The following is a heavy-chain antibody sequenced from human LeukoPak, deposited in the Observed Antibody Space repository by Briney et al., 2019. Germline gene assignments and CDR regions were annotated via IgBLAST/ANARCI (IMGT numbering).Heavy chain of an antibody. CDR1: GFTFSSYS. V-gene: IGHV3-48*02. CDR2: ISSSSSII. J-gene: IGHJ4*02. Sequence: PGRSLRLSCAASGFTFSSYSMNWVRQAAGKRLEWVSYISSSSSIIYYAESVKGRFTISRDNAKNSLYLQMNSLRDEDTAVYYCARDCGTSGWPLFDHWGQGTLVTVSS. D-gene: IGHD6-19*01. CDR3: ARDCGTSGWPLFDH.